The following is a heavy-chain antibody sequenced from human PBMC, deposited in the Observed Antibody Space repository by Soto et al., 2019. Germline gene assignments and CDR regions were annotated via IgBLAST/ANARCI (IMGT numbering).Heavy chain of an antibody. V-gene: IGHV3-53*01. D-gene: IGHD2-15*01. CDR1: GFSVTSKN. J-gene: IGHJ6*02. Sequence: EVQLVESGGGLIPTGESLTLSCAASGFSVTSKNMNWVRQAPGKGLEWVSVIYRSGSTSYADSVKGRFSISRDISKNTVSLQMNTLRAEDTAVYFCAREDFGGTTYLYHGMDVWGQGTTVTVS. CDR3: AREDFGGTTYLYHGMDV. CDR2: IYRSGST.